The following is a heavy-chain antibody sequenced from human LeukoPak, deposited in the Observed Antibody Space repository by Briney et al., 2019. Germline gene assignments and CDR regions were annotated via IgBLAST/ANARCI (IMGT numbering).Heavy chain of an antibody. Sequence: GGSLRLSCAASGFTFSSYAMHWVRQAPGKGLGYVSAISNTGGSTFYANAVKGRFTISRDNSKNTLYLQMGSLRAEDMAVYYCARVSPITLGGVIVKSFDYWGQGTLVTVSS. D-gene: IGHD3-16*02. CDR1: GFTFSSYA. J-gene: IGHJ4*02. CDR2: ISNTGGST. CDR3: ARVSPITLGGVIVKSFDY. V-gene: IGHV3-64*01.